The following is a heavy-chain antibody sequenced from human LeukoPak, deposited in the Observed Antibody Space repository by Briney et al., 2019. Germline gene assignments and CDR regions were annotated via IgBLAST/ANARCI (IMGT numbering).Heavy chain of an antibody. CDR1: GFTFSGYA. D-gene: IGHD2-8*01. V-gene: IGHV3-23*01. CDR3: AKDTSIGKYCTNGVCSPFDY. Sequence: GGSLRLSCAGSGFTFSGYAMSWVRQAPGQGLEWVSVISDSGDYTSYADSVRGRFTISRDNSRNTLYLQMISLRPEDTAVYYCAKDTSIGKYCTNGVCSPFDYWGQGTLVTVSS. J-gene: IGHJ4*02. CDR2: ISDSGDYT.